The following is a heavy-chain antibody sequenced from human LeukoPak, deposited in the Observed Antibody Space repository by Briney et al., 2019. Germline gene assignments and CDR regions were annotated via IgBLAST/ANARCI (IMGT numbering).Heavy chain of an antibody. V-gene: IGHV3-23*01. J-gene: IGHJ4*02. D-gene: IGHD5-12*01. Sequence: PGGSLRLSCAASGFTFSNYAMSWVRQAPGKGLEWVSSVSGNAGSTNYAASVKGRFTISRDNSKNTLYLQMDSLRAEDTAVYYCAKDRVAGWLNSRFDYWGQGTLVTASS. CDR2: VSGNAGST. CDR1: GFTFSNYA. CDR3: AKDRVAGWLNSRFDY.